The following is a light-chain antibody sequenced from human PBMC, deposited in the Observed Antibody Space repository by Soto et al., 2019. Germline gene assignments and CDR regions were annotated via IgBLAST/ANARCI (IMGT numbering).Light chain of an antibody. J-gene: IGKJ4*01. CDR2: DAS. CDR1: QNVARNY. CDR3: QQYARSPLA. Sequence: EIVLTQSPGTLSLSPGERATLSCRASQNVARNYLAWYQHRPGQAPRLLIYDASTRATGIPDRFSGSGSGTDFTLTISRLEPKDFAVYFCQQYARSPLAFGGGTKVDI. V-gene: IGKV3-20*01.